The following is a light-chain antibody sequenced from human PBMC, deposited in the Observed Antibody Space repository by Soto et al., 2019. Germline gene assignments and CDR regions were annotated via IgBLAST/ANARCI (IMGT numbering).Light chain of an antibody. Sequence: QSVLTQPASVSGSPGQSITISCTGTSSDVGGYNYVSWYQQQSGKAPKLMIHEVSNRPSGVSNRFSGSKSGNTASLTISGLQDEEEADSYCSSYKSRRAYVFGIGTKVTV. CDR2: EVS. CDR3: SSYKSRRAYV. J-gene: IGLJ1*01. V-gene: IGLV2-14*01. CDR1: SSDVGGYNY.